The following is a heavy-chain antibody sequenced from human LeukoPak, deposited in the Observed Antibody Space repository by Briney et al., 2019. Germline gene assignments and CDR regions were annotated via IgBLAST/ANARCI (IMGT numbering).Heavy chain of an antibody. V-gene: IGHV3-30*02. CDR2: IRYDGSNK. CDR3: AKDIGPRPRYVGGHEFGYFDL. D-gene: IGHD2-15*01. Sequence: GGSLRLSCAASGFTFSSYGMHWVRQAPGKGLEWVAFIRYDGSNKYYADSVKGRFTISRDNSKNTLYLQMSSLRAEDTAVYYCAKDIGPRPRYVGGHEFGYFDLWGRGTLVTVSS. CDR1: GFTFSSYG. J-gene: IGHJ2*01.